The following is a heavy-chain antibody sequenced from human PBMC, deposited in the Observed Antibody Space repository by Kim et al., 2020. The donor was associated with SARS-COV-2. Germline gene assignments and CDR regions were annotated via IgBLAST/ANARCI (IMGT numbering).Heavy chain of an antibody. J-gene: IGHJ4*02. D-gene: IGHD3-10*01. CDR3: ARGPFITMVRGVKRAYYFDY. V-gene: IGHV4-34*01. Sequence: RVTISVDTSKNQFSLKLSSVTAADTAVYYCARGPFITMVRGVKRAYYFDYWGQGTLVTVSS.